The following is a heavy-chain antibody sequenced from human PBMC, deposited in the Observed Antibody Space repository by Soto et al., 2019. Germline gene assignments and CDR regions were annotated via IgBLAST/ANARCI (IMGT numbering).Heavy chain of an antibody. CDR3: ARTFPPYGFGGVIVIFDY. CDR2: IYYSGST. J-gene: IGHJ4*02. V-gene: IGHV4-31*03. D-gene: IGHD3-16*02. Sequence: SETLSLTCTVSGGSISSGGYYWSWIRQHPGKGLEWIGYIYYSGSTYYNPSLKSRVTISVDTSKNQFSLKLSSVTAADTAVYYCARTFPPYGFGGVIVIFDYWGQGTLVTVSS. CDR1: GGSISSGGYY.